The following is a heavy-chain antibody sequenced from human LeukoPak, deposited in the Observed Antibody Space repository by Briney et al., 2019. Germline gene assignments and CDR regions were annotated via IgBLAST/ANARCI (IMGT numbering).Heavy chain of an antibody. V-gene: IGHV4-59*08. D-gene: IGHD4-17*01. CDR1: GGSINNYY. CDR2: IYYSGST. CDR3: ARGEGDYGIIAHDY. Sequence: SETLSLTCTISGGSINNYYWSWIRQPPGKGLEWIGYIYYSGSTNYNPSLKSRVTISVDTSKNQFSLKLSSVTAADTAVYYCARGEGDYGIIAHDYWGQGTLVTVSS. J-gene: IGHJ4*02.